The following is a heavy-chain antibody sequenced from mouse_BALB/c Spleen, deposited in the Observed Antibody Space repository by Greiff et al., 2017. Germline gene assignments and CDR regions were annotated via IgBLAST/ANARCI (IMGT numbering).Heavy chain of an antibody. CDR3: ARAYYRYDEAMDY. CDR2: INPYNDGT. D-gene: IGHD2-14*01. CDR1: GYTFTSYV. V-gene: IGHV1-14*01. Sequence: VQLKESGPELVKPGASVKMSCKASGYTFTSYVMHWVKQKPGQGLEWIGYINPYNDGTKYNEKFKGKATLTSDKSSSTAYMELSSLTSEDSAVYYCARAYYRYDEAMDYWGQGTSVTVSS. J-gene: IGHJ4*01.